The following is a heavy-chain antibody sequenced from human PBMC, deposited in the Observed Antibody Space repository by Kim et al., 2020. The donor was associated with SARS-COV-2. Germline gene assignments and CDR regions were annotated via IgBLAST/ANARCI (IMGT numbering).Heavy chain of an antibody. CDR3: ARAVSSSWYSFDY. D-gene: IGHD6-13*01. Sequence: GGSLRLSCAASGFTFSSYAMHWVRQAPGKGLEWVAVISYDGSNKYYADSVKGRFTISRDNSKNTLYLQMNSLRAEDTAVYYCARAVSSSWYSFDYWGQGTLVTVSS. CDR2: ISYDGSNK. CDR1: GFTFSSYA. V-gene: IGHV3-30*04. J-gene: IGHJ4*02.